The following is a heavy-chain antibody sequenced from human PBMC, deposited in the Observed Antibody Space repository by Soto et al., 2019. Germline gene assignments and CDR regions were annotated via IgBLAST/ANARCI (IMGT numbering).Heavy chain of an antibody. CDR1: GFTFSSYA. Sequence: GGSLRLSCSASGFTFSSYAMHWVRQAPGKGLEYVSAISSNGGSTYYADSVKGRFTISRDNSKNTLYLQMSSLRAEDTAVYYCVKAYSSSWYRVENYGMDVWGQGTTVTVSS. V-gene: IGHV3-64D*08. CDR2: ISSNGGST. J-gene: IGHJ6*02. CDR3: VKAYSSSWYRVENYGMDV. D-gene: IGHD6-13*01.